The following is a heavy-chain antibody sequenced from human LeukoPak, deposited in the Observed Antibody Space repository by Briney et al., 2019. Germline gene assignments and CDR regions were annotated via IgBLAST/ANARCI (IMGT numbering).Heavy chain of an antibody. CDR1: GYTFTNYY. J-gene: IGHJ4*02. V-gene: IGHV1-46*01. CDR2: INPSGGST. D-gene: IGHD6-19*01. Sequence: ASVKVSCKASGYTFTNYYLHWVRQAPGQGLEWMGIINPSGGSTTYAQKFQGRVTMTRDTSTSTVYMEPSSLRSEDTAVYYCARDPRIAEAVKVFDYWGQGALVTVSS. CDR3: ARDPRIAEAVKVFDY.